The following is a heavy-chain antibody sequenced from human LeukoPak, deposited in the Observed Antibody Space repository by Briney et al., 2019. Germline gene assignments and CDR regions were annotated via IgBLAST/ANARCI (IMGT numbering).Heavy chain of an antibody. J-gene: IGHJ3*02. CDR2: ISTSGSTI. CDR1: GFIFSSYS. V-gene: IGHV3-48*04. Sequence: GGSLRLSCVGSGFIFSSYSMNWVRQAPGKGLEWVSYISTSGSTIYYADSVKGRFTISRDNAKNSLYLQMNSLRAEDTAVFYCARVPGYYDSSGYRGGDVAFDIWGQGTMVTVSS. CDR3: ARVPGYYDSSGYRGGDVAFDI. D-gene: IGHD3-22*01.